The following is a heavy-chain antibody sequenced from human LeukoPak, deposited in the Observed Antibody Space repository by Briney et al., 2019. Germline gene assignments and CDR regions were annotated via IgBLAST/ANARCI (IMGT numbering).Heavy chain of an antibody. CDR1: GGSISSSSYY. D-gene: IGHD3-10*01. J-gene: IGHJ4*02. CDR2: IYYSGST. Sequence: PSETLSLTCTVSGGSISSSSYYWGWIRQTPGKGLEWIEGIYYSGSTYYNPSLKSRVTISVDTSKYQFSLKLSSVTAADTAVYYCARDRGRGYGSGSYPTNWGQGTLVTVSS. CDR3: ARDRGRGYGSGSYPTN. V-gene: IGHV4-39*07.